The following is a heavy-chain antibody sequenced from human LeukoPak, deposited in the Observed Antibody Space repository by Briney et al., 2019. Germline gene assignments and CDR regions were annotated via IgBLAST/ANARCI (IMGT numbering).Heavy chain of an antibody. CDR2: ISGSGGST. D-gene: IGHD3-10*01. J-gene: IGHJ4*02. V-gene: IGHV3-23*01. Sequence: GGSVRLSCAATGFTSVNYAMSWVRQAPGKGLEWVSAISGSGGSTYYADSVKGRFTISRDNSKNTLHLQMNSLRAGDTAIYYCAKGQDYYGSGSCFDYWGQGTLVTVSS. CDR1: GFTSVNYA. CDR3: AKGQDYYGSGSCFDY.